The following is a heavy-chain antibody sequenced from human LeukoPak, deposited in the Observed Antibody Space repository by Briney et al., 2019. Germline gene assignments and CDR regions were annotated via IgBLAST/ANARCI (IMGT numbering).Heavy chain of an antibody. CDR3: ARLVRGDGYNGGLDY. Sequence: SETLSLTCTVSGGSFSNYYWSWIRQPPGKGLEWIGYIYYSGSTNYNPSLKSRVTISVDTSKNQFSLKLSSVTAADTAVYYCARLVRGDGYNGGLDYWGQGTLVTVSS. CDR2: IYYSGST. D-gene: IGHD5-24*01. CDR1: GGSFSNYY. J-gene: IGHJ4*02. V-gene: IGHV4-59*08.